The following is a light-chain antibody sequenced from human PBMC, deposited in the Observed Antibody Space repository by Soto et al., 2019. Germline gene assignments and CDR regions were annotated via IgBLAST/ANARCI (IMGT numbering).Light chain of an antibody. CDR2: GAS. V-gene: IGKV3D-15*01. CDR1: QSVSRK. Sequence: EIVMTQSPATLSVSPGESATLSCRASQSVSRKLVWYQQKPGQAPRLLIYGASTRATGIPERFSGSGSGTEFTLTISSLQSEDFAVYYCQQRSNWPPITFGPGTKVDLK. J-gene: IGKJ3*01. CDR3: QQRSNWPPIT.